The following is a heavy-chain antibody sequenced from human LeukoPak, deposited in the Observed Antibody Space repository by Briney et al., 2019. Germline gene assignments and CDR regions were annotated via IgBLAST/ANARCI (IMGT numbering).Heavy chain of an antibody. V-gene: IGHV4-34*01. CDR2: INHSGST. CDR1: GGSFSGYY. Sequence: SETLSLTCAVYGGSFSGYYWSWIRQPPGKGLERIGEINHSGSTNYNPSLKSRVTISVDTSKNQFSLKLSSVTAADTAVYYCARGIYYGSGSYPPPSDYWGQGTLVTVSS. J-gene: IGHJ4*02. D-gene: IGHD3-10*01. CDR3: ARGIYYGSGSYPPPSDY.